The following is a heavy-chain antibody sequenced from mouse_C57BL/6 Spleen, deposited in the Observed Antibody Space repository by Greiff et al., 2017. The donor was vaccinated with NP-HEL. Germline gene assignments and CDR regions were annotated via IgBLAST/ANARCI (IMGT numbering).Heavy chain of an antibody. Sequence: VQLQQSGAELVKPGASVKISCKASGYAFSSYWMNWVKQRPGKGLEWIGQIYPGDGDTYYNGKFKGRATLTADKSSSTANMQLSSLTSEDSAVYVSARGVTYGSSSWFAYWGQGTLVTVSA. J-gene: IGHJ3*01. V-gene: IGHV1-80*01. CDR2: IYPGDGDT. CDR3: ARGVTYGSSSWFAY. CDR1: GYAFSSYW. D-gene: IGHD1-1*01.